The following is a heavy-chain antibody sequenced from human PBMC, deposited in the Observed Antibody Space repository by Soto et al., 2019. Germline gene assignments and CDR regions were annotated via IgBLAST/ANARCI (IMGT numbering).Heavy chain of an antibody. V-gene: IGHV1-69*01. Sequence: QAQLVQSGAEVKKPESSVKVSCKASGGTFSNYGINWVRQAPGQGLEWMGGVIPISGTPNNAQNFKGRVTITADESTSTAYMELRSLISEDTAVYYCARDVDYFRCGTCYGLDYWGQGPQVTVSS. D-gene: IGHD2-15*01. CDR1: GGTFSNYG. CDR3: ARDVDYFRCGTCYGLDY. J-gene: IGHJ4*02. CDR2: VIPISGTP.